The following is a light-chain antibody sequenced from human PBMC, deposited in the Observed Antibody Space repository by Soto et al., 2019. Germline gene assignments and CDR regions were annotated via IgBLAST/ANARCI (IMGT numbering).Light chain of an antibody. CDR3: QQYNNWPWYP. J-gene: IGKJ2*01. V-gene: IGKV3-15*01. CDR2: ATS. Sequence: EIVMTQSPATLSVSPGHRATLSCRASQSLVGNLAWYQQKPGQAPRLLIYATSTRATGVPARFSGSGSGKEFTLAITSLQPDDFAVYYCQQYNNWPWYPFGQGTKLEMK. CDR1: QSLVGN.